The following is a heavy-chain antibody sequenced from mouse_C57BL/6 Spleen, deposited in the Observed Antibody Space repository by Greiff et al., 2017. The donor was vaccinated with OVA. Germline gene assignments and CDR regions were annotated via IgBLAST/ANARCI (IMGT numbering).Heavy chain of an antibody. J-gene: IGHJ1*03. D-gene: IGHD1-1*01. CDR2: FHPYNDDT. Sequence: QVQLQQSGAELVKPGASVKMSCKASGYTFTTYPIEWMKQTHGKSLEWIGNFHPYNDDTKYNEKFKGKATLTVEKSSSTVYLELSRLTSDDSAVYYCARDYGSSWGYWYFDVWGTGTTVTVSS. V-gene: IGHV1-47*01. CDR3: ARDYGSSWGYWYFDV. CDR1: GYTFTTYP.